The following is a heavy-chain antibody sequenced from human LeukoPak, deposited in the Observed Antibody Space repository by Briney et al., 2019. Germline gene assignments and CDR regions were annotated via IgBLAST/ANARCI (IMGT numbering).Heavy chain of an antibody. Sequence: SETLSLTCAVYGGSFSGYCWSWIRQPPGKGLEWIGEINHSGSTNYNPSLKSRVTISVDTSKNQFSLKLSSVTAADTAVYYCARGRRRTDIVVVPAARNAFDIWGQGTMVTVSS. D-gene: IGHD2-2*01. J-gene: IGHJ3*02. V-gene: IGHV4-34*01. CDR2: INHSGST. CDR1: GGSFSGYC. CDR3: ARGRRRTDIVVVPAARNAFDI.